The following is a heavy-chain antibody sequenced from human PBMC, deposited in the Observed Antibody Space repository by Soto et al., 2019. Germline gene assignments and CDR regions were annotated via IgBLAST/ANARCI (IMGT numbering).Heavy chain of an antibody. V-gene: IGHV1-18*01. CDR3: ARSHYDYIWGSYRYPYDAFDI. CDR2: ISAYNGNT. D-gene: IGHD3-16*02. CDR1: GYTFTSYG. J-gene: IGHJ3*02. Sequence: ASVKVSCKASGYTFTSYGISWVRQAPGQGLEWMGWISAYNGNTNYAQKLQGRVTMTTDTSTSTAYMELRSLRSDDTAVYYCARSHYDYIWGSYRYPYDAFDIWGQGTMVTV.